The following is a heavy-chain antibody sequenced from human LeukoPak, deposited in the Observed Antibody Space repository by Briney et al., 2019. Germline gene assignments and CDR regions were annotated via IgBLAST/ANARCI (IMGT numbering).Heavy chain of an antibody. CDR3: ARGSSSSLDY. Sequence: SETLSFTCAVYGGSFSGYYWSWIRQPPGKGLEWIGEINHSGSTNYNPSLKSRVIISVDTSKNQFSLKLSSVTAADTAVYYCARGSSSSLDYWGQGTLVTVSS. CDR2: INHSGST. D-gene: IGHD6-13*01. V-gene: IGHV4-34*01. J-gene: IGHJ4*02. CDR1: GGSFSGYY.